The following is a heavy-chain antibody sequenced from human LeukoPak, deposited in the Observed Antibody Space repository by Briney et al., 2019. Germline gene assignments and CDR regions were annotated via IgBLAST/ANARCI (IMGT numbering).Heavy chain of an antibody. CDR3: ARQVYSSSWSYYFDY. Sequence: PSETLSLTCAVSGGSISSYYWSWIRQPPGRGLEWIGSIQYSGSTSYNSSLKSRVTISVDTSKNQFSLKLSSVTPADTAVYYCARQVYSSSWSYYFDYWGQGILVTVSS. CDR2: IQYSGST. D-gene: IGHD6-13*01. V-gene: IGHV4-59*01. CDR1: GGSISSYY. J-gene: IGHJ4*02.